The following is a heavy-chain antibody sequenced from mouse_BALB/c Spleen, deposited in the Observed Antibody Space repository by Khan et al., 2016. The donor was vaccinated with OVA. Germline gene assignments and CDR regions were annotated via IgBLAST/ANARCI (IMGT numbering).Heavy chain of an antibody. CDR3: ARSNYGTFAY. CDR1: GFTFSTYT. CDR2: ISSGGDNT. Sequence: EVELVESGGGLVKPGGSLKLSCAASGFTFSTYTISWVRQTPERRLEWVATISSGGDNTFYPDSLRGRFTISRDNAKNNLYLHMSSLRSEDTALYYCARSNYGTFAYWGQGTLVTVSA. J-gene: IGHJ3*01. D-gene: IGHD2-1*01. V-gene: IGHV5-9*03.